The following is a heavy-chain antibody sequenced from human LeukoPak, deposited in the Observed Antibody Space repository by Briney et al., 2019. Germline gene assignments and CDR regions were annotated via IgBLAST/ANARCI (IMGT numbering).Heavy chain of an antibody. CDR1: GFTVSSNY. CDR2: IYSGGST. J-gene: IGHJ4*02. Sequence: GGSLRLSCAASGFTVSSNYMSWVRQAPGKGLEWVSVIYSGGSTYYADSVKGRFTISRDNSKNTLYLQMNSLRAEDTAVYYCARGPYDNSGYRFDYWGQETLVTVSS. D-gene: IGHD3-22*01. V-gene: IGHV3-66*01. CDR3: ARGPYDNSGYRFDY.